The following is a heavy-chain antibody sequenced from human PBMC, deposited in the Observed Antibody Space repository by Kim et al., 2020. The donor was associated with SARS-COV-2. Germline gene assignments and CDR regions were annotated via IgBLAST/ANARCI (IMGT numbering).Heavy chain of an antibody. CDR1: GFTFSSYG. J-gene: IGHJ6*02. CDR3: AKERPMVRGVTSGYYGMDV. D-gene: IGHD3-10*01. Sequence: GGSLRLSCAASGFTFSSYGMHWVRQAPGKGLEWVAVISYDGSNKYYADSVKGRFTISRDNSKNTLYLQMNSLRAEDTAVYYCAKERPMVRGVTSGYYGMDVXGQGTTVTVSS. V-gene: IGHV3-30*18. CDR2: ISYDGSNK.